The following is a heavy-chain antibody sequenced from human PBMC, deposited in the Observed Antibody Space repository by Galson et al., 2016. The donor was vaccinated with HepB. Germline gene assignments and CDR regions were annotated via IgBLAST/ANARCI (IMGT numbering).Heavy chain of an antibody. J-gene: IGHJ4*02. D-gene: IGHD3-3*01. CDR2: INSGNGNT. CDR1: GYSFTSYA. V-gene: IGHV1-3*01. CDR3: SRVGGVTIFGVDPHPLVRFDY. Sequence: SVKVSCTASGYSFTSYAIHWVRQAPGQRLEWMGRINSGNGNTKYAQNFQDRFTITRDTAASTAYMELNSLRSEDTAVHYRSRVGGVTIFGVDPHPLVRFDYWGQGTLVTVSS.